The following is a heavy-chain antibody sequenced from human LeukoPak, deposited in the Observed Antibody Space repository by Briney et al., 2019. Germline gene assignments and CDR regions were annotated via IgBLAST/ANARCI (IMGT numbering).Heavy chain of an antibody. CDR2: INPSGGST. Sequence: ASVKVSCKASGYTFTSYYMHWVRQAPGQGLEWMGIINPSGGSTSYAQKFQGRVTMTRDTSTSTVYMKLSSLRSEDTAVYYCARVRGVYSGSYYEAYYFDYWGQGTLVTVSS. J-gene: IGHJ4*02. CDR3: ARVRGVYSGSYYEAYYFDY. D-gene: IGHD1-26*01. CDR1: GYTFTSYY. V-gene: IGHV1-46*01.